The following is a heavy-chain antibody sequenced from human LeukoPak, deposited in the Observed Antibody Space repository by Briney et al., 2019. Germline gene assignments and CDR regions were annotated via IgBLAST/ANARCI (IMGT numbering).Heavy chain of an antibody. Sequence: SETLSLTCAVYGGSFSGYYWSWIRQPPGKGLEWIGEINHSGSTNYNPSLRSRVTISVDTSKNQFSLKLSSVTAADTAVYYCASQTWIQLWWGQGTLVTVSS. J-gene: IGHJ4*02. V-gene: IGHV4-34*01. CDR1: GGSFSGYY. CDR3: ASQTWIQLW. CDR2: INHSGST. D-gene: IGHD5-18*01.